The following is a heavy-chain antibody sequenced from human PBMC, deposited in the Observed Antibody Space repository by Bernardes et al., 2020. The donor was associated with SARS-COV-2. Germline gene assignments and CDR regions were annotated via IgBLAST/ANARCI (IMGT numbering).Heavy chain of an antibody. J-gene: IGHJ4*02. Sequence: GGSLRRSCAASGFTFSSSAMSWVRQAPGKGLEWVSAISGSGGSTYYADSVKGRFTISRDNSKNTLYLQMNSLRAEDTAVYYCAKDIMRIAAALGPFDYWGQGTLVTVSS. CDR3: AKDIMRIAAALGPFDY. CDR1: GFTFSSSA. V-gene: IGHV3-23*01. D-gene: IGHD6-13*01. CDR2: ISGSGGST.